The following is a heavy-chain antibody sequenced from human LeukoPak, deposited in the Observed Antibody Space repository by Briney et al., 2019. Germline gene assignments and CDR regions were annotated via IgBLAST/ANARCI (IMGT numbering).Heavy chain of an antibody. J-gene: IGHJ5*02. V-gene: IGHV3-23*01. D-gene: IGHD2-15*01. CDR3: AKGSVSVVPLYDP. Sequence: GGSLRLSCAASGFTFSTYAMSWVRQAPGKGLEWVSGISGGGGVTYYEDSVKGRFTISRDNSKHTLYLQMNSLRAEDTAVYYCAKGSVSVVPLYDPWGQGTLVTVSS. CDR2: ISGGGGVT. CDR1: GFTFSTYA.